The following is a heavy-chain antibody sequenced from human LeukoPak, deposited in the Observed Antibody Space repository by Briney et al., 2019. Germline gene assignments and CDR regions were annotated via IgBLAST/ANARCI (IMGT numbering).Heavy chain of an antibody. CDR3: ARRSGWYSGLNWFDP. CDR2: IYPGDSDT. V-gene: IGHV5-51*01. CDR1: GYSFTNYW. D-gene: IGHD6-19*01. J-gene: IGHJ5*02. Sequence: GESLKISCKGSGYSFTNYWIGWVRQMPGKGLECMGIIYPGDSDTRYSPSFQGQVTISADKSISTAYLQWSSLKASDTAMYYCARRSGWYSGLNWFDPWGQGTLVTVSS.